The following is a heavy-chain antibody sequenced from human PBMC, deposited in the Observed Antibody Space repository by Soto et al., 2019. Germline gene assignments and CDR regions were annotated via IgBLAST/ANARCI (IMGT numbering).Heavy chain of an antibody. D-gene: IGHD2-15*01. V-gene: IGHV3-72*01. J-gene: IGHJ5*02. Sequence: EMQLVESGGGLVQPGGSLRLSCAASGFTFSDHYMDWVRQAPGKGLELVGRIRNKATSYATEYAASVTGSSTISRDDSKSSLYLQMNSLRTEDTAVHYCARVPFVAGAAAPRGWFDPLGPGTLVTVSS. CDR2: IRNKATSYAT. CDR1: GFTFSDHY. CDR3: ARVPFVAGAAAPRGWFDP.